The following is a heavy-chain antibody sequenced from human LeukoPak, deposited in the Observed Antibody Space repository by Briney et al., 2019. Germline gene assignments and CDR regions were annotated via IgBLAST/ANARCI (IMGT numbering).Heavy chain of an antibody. Sequence: GGSLRLSCAASGFTFSSYSMNWVRQAPGKGLEWVAVISYDGSNKYYADSVKGRFTISRDNSKNTLYLQMNSLRAEDTAVYYCAKDRVGSYYPRDWYFDLWGRGTLVTVSS. CDR1: GFTFSSYS. J-gene: IGHJ2*01. D-gene: IGHD1-26*01. CDR2: ISYDGSNK. V-gene: IGHV3-30*18. CDR3: AKDRVGSYYPRDWYFDL.